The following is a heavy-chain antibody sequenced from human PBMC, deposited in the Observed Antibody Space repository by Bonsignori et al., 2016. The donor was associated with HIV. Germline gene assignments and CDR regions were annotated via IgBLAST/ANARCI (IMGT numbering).Heavy chain of an antibody. CDR2: IKQDGSEK. J-gene: IGHJ6*03. Sequence: VRQAPGKGLEWVANIKQDGSEKYYVDSVKGRFTISRDNAKNSLYLQMNSLRAEDTAVYYCARIYSSSWFYYYYMDVWGKGTTVTVSS. CDR3: ARIYSSSWFYYYYMDV. D-gene: IGHD6-13*01. V-gene: IGHV3-7*03.